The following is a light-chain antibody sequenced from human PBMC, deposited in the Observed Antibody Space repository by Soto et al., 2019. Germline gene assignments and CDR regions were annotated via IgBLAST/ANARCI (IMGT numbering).Light chain of an antibody. CDR1: SSNIGSNT. J-gene: IGLJ2*01. V-gene: IGLV1-44*01. CDR2: SNN. Sequence: QSVLTQPPSASGTPGQRVTISCSGSSSNIGSNTVNWYQQLPGTAPKLLIYSNNQRPSGVPDRFSGSKSGTSASLAISGLQSEDEADYYWAAWDGRLGGVFGGGTKVTVL. CDR3: AAWDGRLGGV.